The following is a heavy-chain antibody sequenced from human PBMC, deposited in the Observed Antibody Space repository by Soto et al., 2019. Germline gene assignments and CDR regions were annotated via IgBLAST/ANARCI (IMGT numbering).Heavy chain of an antibody. V-gene: IGHV4-59*01. CDR1: YGSIANYY. D-gene: IGHD2-21*02. Sequence: QVHLQESGPGLVKPSETLSLTCTLSYGSIANYYWAWIRQSPGKRLEWIGSINYSGNTIYNPSLKGWVTIAIDTPKDQFSLELTPVTAADTAVYYCARVLAYCGNDCYSRESAFDSWGQGILVTVSS. CDR2: INYSGNT. J-gene: IGHJ4*02. CDR3: ARVLAYCGNDCYSRESAFDS.